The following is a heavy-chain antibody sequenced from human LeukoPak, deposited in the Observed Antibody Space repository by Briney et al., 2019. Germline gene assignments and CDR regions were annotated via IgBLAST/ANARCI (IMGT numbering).Heavy chain of an antibody. CDR3: ARGPPAAAGTADY. J-gene: IGHJ4*02. Sequence: PSETLSLTCTVSGGSISSGGYYWSWIRQPPGKGLEWIGYIYHSGSTYYNPSLKSRVTISVDRSKNQFSLKLSSVTAADTAVYYCARGPPAAAGTADYWGQGTLVTVSS. D-gene: IGHD6-13*01. CDR2: IYHSGST. CDR1: GGSISSGGYY. V-gene: IGHV4-30-2*01.